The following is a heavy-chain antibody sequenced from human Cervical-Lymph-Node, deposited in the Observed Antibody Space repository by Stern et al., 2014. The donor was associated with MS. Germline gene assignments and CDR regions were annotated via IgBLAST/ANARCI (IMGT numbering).Heavy chain of an antibody. V-gene: IGHV1-69*09. Sequence: QMQLVQSGAEVKKPGSSMNVSCKTSGGTFSSSYAITWMRQAPGQGLEWMGRIIPILGLANYAQKFQGRVIITADKSTSTTYMELSSLTSEDTAVYYCARGVVRNRAAATLHNLFDPWGQGTLVTVSS. CDR1: GGTFSSSYA. CDR2: IIPILGLA. CDR3: ARGVVRNRAAATLHNLFDP. D-gene: IGHD2-15*01. J-gene: IGHJ5*02.